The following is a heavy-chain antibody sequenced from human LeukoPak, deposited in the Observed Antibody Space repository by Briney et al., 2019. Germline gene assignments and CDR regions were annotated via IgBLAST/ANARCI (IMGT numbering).Heavy chain of an antibody. Sequence: GGSLRLSCAASGFTFDDYGMSWVRQAPGKGLEWVSGINWNGGSTGYGDSVKGRFTISRDNAKNSLYLQMNSLRAEDTAVYYCAELGITMIGGVWGKGTTVTISS. V-gene: IGHV3-20*04. CDR3: AELGITMIGGV. D-gene: IGHD3-10*02. CDR1: GFTFDDYG. CDR2: INWNGGST. J-gene: IGHJ6*04.